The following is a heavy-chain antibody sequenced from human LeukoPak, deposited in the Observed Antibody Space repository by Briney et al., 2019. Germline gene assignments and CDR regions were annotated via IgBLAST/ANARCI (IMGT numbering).Heavy chain of an antibody. V-gene: IGHV4-61*02. CDR1: GGSISSGSYY. CDR3: ARVGSGTTGAFDI. Sequence: PSETLSLTCTVSGGSISSGSYYWSWIRQPAGKGLEWIGRIYTSGSTNYNPSLKSRVTISVDTSKNQFSLKLSSVTAADTAVYYCARVGSGTTGAFDIWGQGTMVTVSS. J-gene: IGHJ3*02. D-gene: IGHD1-1*01. CDR2: IYTSGST.